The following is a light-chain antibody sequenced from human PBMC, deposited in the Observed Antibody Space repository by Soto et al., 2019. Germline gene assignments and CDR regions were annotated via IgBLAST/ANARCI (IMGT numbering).Light chain of an antibody. J-gene: IGKJ1*01. CDR3: QQYGDSPWT. CDR1: QYISTK. Sequence: VLTQSPDSLSLSPGERATLSCRASQYISTKLALYQQKPGQAPRLLFSGAFNRATDTPDRFSGSGSGTDFTLIISGVEAEDFAMYYCQQYGDSPWTFGQGTRVDFK. V-gene: IGKV3-20*01. CDR2: GAF.